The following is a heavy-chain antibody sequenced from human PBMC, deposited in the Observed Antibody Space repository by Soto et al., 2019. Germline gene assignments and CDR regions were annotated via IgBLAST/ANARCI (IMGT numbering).Heavy chain of an antibody. CDR1: GGSISSYY. CDR3: AGVMIVVGRGGNGAFDI. D-gene: IGHD3-22*01. V-gene: IGHV4-59*01. CDR2: IYYSGST. J-gene: IGHJ3*02. Sequence: PSETLSLTCTVSGGSISSYYWSGIRQPPGKGLEWIGYIYYSGSTNYNPSLKSRVTISLDTGKNQFSLKLSSVTAADTAVYYCAGVMIVVGRGGNGAFDIWGQGTMVTVSS.